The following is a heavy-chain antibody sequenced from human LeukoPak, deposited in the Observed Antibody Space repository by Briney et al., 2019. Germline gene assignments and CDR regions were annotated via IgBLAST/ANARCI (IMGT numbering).Heavy chain of an antibody. J-gene: IGHJ4*02. CDR1: GYTFTTYG. V-gene: IGHV1-18*01. D-gene: IGHD5-18*01. Sequence: GAAVKETCRSSGYTFTTYGITWVRQAPGQGLEWMGWISTYNGNTNYAQKLQGRVTMTTDTSTSTAYMELRSLRSDDTAMYYCARDRMDTGTYFDYWGQGTLVTVSS. CDR3: ARDRMDTGTYFDY. CDR2: ISTYNGNT.